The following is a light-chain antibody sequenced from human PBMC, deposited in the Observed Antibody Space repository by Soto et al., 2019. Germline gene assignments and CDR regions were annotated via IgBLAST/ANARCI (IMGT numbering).Light chain of an antibody. CDR2: DAS. Sequence: SQWVEYPKCLSACVGHSVTITCRASQGISSYLGWYQQKPGKAPNLLIYDASTWHSGVPSRFSGGGSGTDFTLTITGLQSGDSATYYCQQYNGCSRTFGQGTKVDIK. CDR3: QQYNGCSRT. V-gene: IGKV1-9*01. CDR1: QGISSY. J-gene: IGKJ1*01.